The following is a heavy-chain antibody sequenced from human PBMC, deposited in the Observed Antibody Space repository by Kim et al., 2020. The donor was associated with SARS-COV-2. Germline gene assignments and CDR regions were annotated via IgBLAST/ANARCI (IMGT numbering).Heavy chain of an antibody. CDR3: TRHGPHGSGWSDVDY. Sequence: SETLSLTCTVSGDSIASSSHYWGWIRQPTGKGLEWIGSMYYGATTYYNPSLKSRVTISVDTSKNYFSLKLNSVTAADTAVYYCTRHGPHGSGWSDVDYWGQGTLVTVSS. V-gene: IGHV4-39*01. D-gene: IGHD6-19*01. CDR1: GDSIASSSHY. CDR2: MYYGATT. J-gene: IGHJ4*02.